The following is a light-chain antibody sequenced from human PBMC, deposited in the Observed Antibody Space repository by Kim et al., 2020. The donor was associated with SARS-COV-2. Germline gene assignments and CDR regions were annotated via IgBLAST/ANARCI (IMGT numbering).Light chain of an antibody. Sequence: QSALTQPASVSGSPGQSITISCTGTSSDVGGYNYVSWYQQHQGKAPKLMIYDVSKRPSGVSNRFSGSKSGNTASLTISGLQAEDDADYYCSSYTSSSTWVFGGGSQLTVL. CDR3: SSYTSSSTWV. J-gene: IGLJ2*01. CDR2: DVS. CDR1: SSDVGGYNY. V-gene: IGLV2-14*01.